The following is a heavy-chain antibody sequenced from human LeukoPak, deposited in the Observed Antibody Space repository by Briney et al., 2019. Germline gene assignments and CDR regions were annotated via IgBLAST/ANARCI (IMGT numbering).Heavy chain of an antibody. CDR3: AREWQQLDY. D-gene: IGHD6-13*01. CDR1: GFTFSGYA. J-gene: IGHJ4*02. Sequence: GGSLRLSCAASGFTFSGYAMHWVRQAPGEGLEWVAVISYDGSNNYYADSVKGRFTISRDNSKNTLYLQMNSLRAEDTAVYYCAREWQQLDYWGQGTLVTVSS. V-gene: IGHV3-30*04. CDR2: ISYDGSNN.